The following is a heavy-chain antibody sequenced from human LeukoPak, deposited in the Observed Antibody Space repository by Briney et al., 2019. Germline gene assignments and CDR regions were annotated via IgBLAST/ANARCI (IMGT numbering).Heavy chain of an antibody. D-gene: IGHD3-10*01. Sequence: GGTLRLSCAASGVTFSSYAMSGVGQAPGKGVEWGSAISGSGGSTYYADSVKGRFTISRDNSKTTLYLQMNSLRADDTAVSYCAKGGARPKITMVRGAKDYYYGMDVWGKGTTVTVSS. CDR3: AKGGARPKITMVRGAKDYYYGMDV. V-gene: IGHV3-23*01. CDR1: GVTFSSYA. J-gene: IGHJ6*04. CDR2: ISGSGGST.